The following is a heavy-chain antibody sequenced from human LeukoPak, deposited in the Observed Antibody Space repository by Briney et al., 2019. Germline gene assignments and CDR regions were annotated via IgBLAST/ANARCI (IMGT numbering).Heavy chain of an antibody. J-gene: IGHJ4*02. D-gene: IGHD3-22*01. V-gene: IGHV3-23*01. Sequence: GGSLRLSCAASGFTFSSYAMSWVRQAPGKGLEWVSTISGNGDYTYYADSVKGRFTISRDNSKNTLYLQMNSLRAEDTAVYYCAKSYYYDSSAPPSFDYWGQGTLVTVSS. CDR1: GFTFSSYA. CDR2: ISGNGDYT. CDR3: AKSYYYDSSAPPSFDY.